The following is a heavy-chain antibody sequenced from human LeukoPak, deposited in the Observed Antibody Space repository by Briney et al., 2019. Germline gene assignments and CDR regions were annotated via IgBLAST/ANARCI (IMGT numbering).Heavy chain of an antibody. V-gene: IGHV3-48*03. CDR2: ISSSGSTI. CDR3: ASRGLLWFGEF. D-gene: IGHD3-10*01. CDR1: GFTFSSYE. J-gene: IGHJ4*02. Sequence: GGSLRLSCAASGFTFSSYEMNWVRQAPGRGPEWVSYISSSGSTIYYADSVKGRFTISRDNAKNSLYLQMNSLRAEDTAVYYCASRGLLWFGEFWGQGTLVTVSS.